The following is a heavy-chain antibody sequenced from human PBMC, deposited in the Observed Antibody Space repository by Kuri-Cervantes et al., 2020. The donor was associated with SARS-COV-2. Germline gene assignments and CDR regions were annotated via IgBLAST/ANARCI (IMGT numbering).Heavy chain of an antibody. CDR2: INPNSGGT. CDR3: ARGAVLRAFDI. V-gene: IGHV1-2*04. J-gene: IGHJ3*02. Sequence: GGSLRLSCKASGYTFTGYYIHWVRQAPGQGLEWMGWINPNSGGTNSAQEFQGWVTMTRDTSISTAYMELSRLRSDDTAVYYCARGAVLRAFDIWGQGTMVTVSS. CDR1: GYTFTGYY. D-gene: IGHD1-26*01.